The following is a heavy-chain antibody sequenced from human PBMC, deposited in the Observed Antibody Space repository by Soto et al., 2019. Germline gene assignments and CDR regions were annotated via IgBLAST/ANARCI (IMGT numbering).Heavy chain of an antibody. CDR2: IRNKAYGGKQ. CDR3: TRDMNQRHAFDM. V-gene: IGHV3-49*03. CDR1: GFTCGFYG. D-gene: IGHD3-16*01. Sequence: SVRVYCTASGFTCGFYGMTWCRKAPGKGMEWLDFIRNKAYGGKQEHAAYVKGRLNISRDDSKSIAYMKMNGLETEDTAVYYCTRDMNQRHAFDMWGQGTKVTVSS. J-gene: IGHJ3*02.